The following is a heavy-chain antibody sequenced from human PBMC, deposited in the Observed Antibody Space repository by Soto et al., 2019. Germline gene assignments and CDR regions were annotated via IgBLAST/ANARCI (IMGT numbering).Heavy chain of an antibody. CDR2: ISYDGSNK. Sequence: QVQLVESGGGVVQPGRSLRLSCAASGFTFSSYAMHWVRQAPGKGLEGVAGISYDGSNKYYADSVKGRCPMPRDNSKNKLYLQMNSLKAEDTAVYYCARYGASYSSGWSGAEYFQHWGQGTLVTVSS. CDR1: GFTFSSYA. V-gene: IGHV3-30-3*01. D-gene: IGHD6-19*01. J-gene: IGHJ1*01. CDR3: ARYGASYSSGWSGAEYFQH.